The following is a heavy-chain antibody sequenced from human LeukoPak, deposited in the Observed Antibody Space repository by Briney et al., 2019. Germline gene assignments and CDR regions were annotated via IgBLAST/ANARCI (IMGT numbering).Heavy chain of an antibody. CDR1: GFTFSSYA. D-gene: IGHD3-22*01. Sequence: GGSLRLSCAASGFTFSSYAMSWVRQAPGKGLEWVSAISGSGGSTYYADSVKGRFTISRDNSKNTLYLQMNSLRAEDTAVYYCAEGASIVVVIYYFDYWGQGTLVTVSS. V-gene: IGHV3-23*01. J-gene: IGHJ4*02. CDR2: ISGSGGST. CDR3: AEGASIVVVIYYFDY.